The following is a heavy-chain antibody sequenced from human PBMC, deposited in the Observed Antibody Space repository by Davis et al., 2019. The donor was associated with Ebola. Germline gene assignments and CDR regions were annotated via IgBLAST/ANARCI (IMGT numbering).Heavy chain of an antibody. D-gene: IGHD5-18*01. CDR3: ARDSGYSWGIDY. Sequence: MPSETLSLTCTVSGGSVSSGSYYWSWIRQPPGKGLEWIGYIYYSGSTNYNPSLKSRVTISVDTSKNQFSLKLSSVTAADTAVYYCARDSGYSWGIDYWGQGTLVTVSS. J-gene: IGHJ4*02. V-gene: IGHV4-61*01. CDR1: GGSVSSGSYY. CDR2: IYYSGST.